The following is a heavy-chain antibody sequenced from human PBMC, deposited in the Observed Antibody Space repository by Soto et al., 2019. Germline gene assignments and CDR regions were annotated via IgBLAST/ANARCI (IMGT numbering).Heavy chain of an antibody. D-gene: IGHD3-22*01. J-gene: IGHJ4*02. CDR2: IIPILGTP. V-gene: IGHV1-69*10. Sequence: SVKVSCKASGDTFSSYAITWVRQAPGQGLGWMGGIIPILGTPNYAQKFQGRVTITADKSTSTAYMELSSLRSEDTAVYYCARERSRYDRSGYYRPDYWGQGTLVTSPQ. CDR3: ARERSRYDRSGYYRPDY. CDR1: GDTFSSYA.